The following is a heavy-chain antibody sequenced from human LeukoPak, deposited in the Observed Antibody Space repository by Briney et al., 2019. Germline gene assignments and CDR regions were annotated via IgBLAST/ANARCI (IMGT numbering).Heavy chain of an antibody. CDR2: IYYSGST. J-gene: IGHJ3*02. CDR3: ARRRRNYCSGGSCPSTFDI. V-gene: IGHV4-39*07. CDR1: GGSISSSYYY. D-gene: IGHD2-15*01. Sequence: PSETLSLTCTVSGGSISSSYYYWGWIRQPPRQGLEWIGNIYYSGSTYSNPSLKSRVTISVDTSKNQFSLRLSSVTAADTAVYYCARRRRNYCSGGSCPSTFDIWGQGTMVTVSS.